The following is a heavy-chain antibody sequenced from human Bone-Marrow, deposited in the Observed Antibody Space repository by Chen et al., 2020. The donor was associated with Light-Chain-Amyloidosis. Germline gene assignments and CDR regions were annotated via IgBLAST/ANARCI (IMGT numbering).Heavy chain of an antibody. J-gene: IGHJ3*02. CDR3: AKDISYDDILPGYPADAFDI. D-gene: IGHD3-9*01. CDR1: GFAFSSYA. CDR2: MSGSGGSR. Sequence: EVQLVESGGGLLQRGGSLRLSCAASGFAFSSYAMGWVSQAPGKGLEWGSTMSGSGGSRYYGDSVKGRLTISRDNSKNALFLQMNSLRAADTAVYYCAKDISYDDILPGYPADAFDIWGQGTMVTVSS. V-gene: IGHV3-23*04.